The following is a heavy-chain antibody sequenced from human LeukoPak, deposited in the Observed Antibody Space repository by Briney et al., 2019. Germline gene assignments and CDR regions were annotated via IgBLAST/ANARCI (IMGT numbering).Heavy chain of an antibody. J-gene: IGHJ5*02. Sequence: SETLSLTCTVSGGSISSGSYYWSWIRQPAGKGLEWIGRIYTSGSTNYNPSLKSRVTISVDTSKNQFSLKLTPVTAADTAVYFCARGLYTFGPWGQGTLVTVSS. CDR1: GGSISSGSYY. V-gene: IGHV4-61*02. D-gene: IGHD5-18*01. CDR2: IYTSGST. CDR3: ARGLYTFGP.